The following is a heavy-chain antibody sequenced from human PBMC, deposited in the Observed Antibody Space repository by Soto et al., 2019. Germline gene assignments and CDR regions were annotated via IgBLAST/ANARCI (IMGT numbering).Heavy chain of an antibody. J-gene: IGHJ5*02. CDR1: GGSISSGGYY. CDR3: ARDARPSLDPFWFDP. CDR2: IYYSGST. V-gene: IGHV4-31*03. Sequence: QVQLQESGPGLVKPSQTLSLTCTVSGGSISSGGYYWSWIRQHPGKGLEWIGYIYYSGSTYYNPSLKSRVTISVDTSKNQFSLKLSSVTAADTAVYYCARDARPSLDPFWFDPWGQGTLVTVSS.